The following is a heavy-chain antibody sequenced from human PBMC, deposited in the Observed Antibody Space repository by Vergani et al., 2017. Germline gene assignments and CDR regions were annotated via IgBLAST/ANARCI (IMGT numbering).Heavy chain of an antibody. V-gene: IGHV3-48*01. Sequence: EVQLLESGGGLVQPGGSLRLSCAAYGFTFSSYAMSWVRQAPGKGLEWVSYISSSSSTIYYADSVKGRFTISRDNAKNSLYLQMNSLRAEDTAVYYCARDLTGSGLNWFDPWGQGTLVTVSS. CDR2: ISSSSSTI. CDR3: ARDLTGSGLNWFDP. CDR1: GFTFSSYA. D-gene: IGHD3-10*01. J-gene: IGHJ5*02.